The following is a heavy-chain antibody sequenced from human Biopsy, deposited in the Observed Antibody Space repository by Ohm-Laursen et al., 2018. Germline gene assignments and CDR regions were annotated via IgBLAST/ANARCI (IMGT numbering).Heavy chain of an antibody. V-gene: IGHV1-69*04. J-gene: IGHJ4*02. CDR2: IIPILRTT. D-gene: IGHD2-15*01. CDR1: TGTFDSYG. CDR3: AREAIGYQLPCDD. Sequence: SSAKVSCKPSTGTFDSYGVTWVRQAPGQGLEWMGRIIPILRTTTYAPKFQGRVTFTADKSSSTAYLELSSLTSEDAAMFYCAREAIGYQLPCDDWGQGTLVTVSS.